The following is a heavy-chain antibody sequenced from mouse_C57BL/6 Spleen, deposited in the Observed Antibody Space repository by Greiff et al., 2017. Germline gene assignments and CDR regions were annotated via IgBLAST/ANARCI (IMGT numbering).Heavy chain of an antibody. D-gene: IGHD1-1*01. Sequence: QVQLQQSDAELVKPGASVKISCKVSGYTFTDHTIHWMKQRPEQGLEWIGYIYPRDGSTKYNEKFKGKATLTADKSSSTAYMQLNSLTSEDSAVYFCARTPPSYCYGSSYDAWFAYWGQGTLVTVSA. CDR1: GYTFTDHT. CDR3: ARTPPSYCYGSSYDAWFAY. J-gene: IGHJ3*01. V-gene: IGHV1-78*01. CDR2: IYPRDGST.